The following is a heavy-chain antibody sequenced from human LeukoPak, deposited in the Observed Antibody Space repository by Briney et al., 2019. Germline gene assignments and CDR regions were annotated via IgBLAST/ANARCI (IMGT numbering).Heavy chain of an antibody. CDR2: ISSSSSTI. D-gene: IGHD3-22*01. J-gene: IGHJ4*02. CDR3: ARDLYRIVVVPHYFDY. V-gene: IGHV3-48*01. CDR1: GFTFSKYS. Sequence: GGSLRLSCAASGFTFSKYSMNWVRQAPGKGLEWVSYISSSSSTIYYADSVKGRFTISRDNAKNSLYLQMNSLRAEDTAVYYCARDLYRIVVVPHYFDYWGQGTLVTVSS.